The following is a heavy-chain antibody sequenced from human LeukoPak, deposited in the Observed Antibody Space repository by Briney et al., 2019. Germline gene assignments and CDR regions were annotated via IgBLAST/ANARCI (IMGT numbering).Heavy chain of an antibody. V-gene: IGHV4-59*01. J-gene: IGHJ5*02. CDR1: GGSISSYY. CDR3: ARGPRVRFLEWLDNWFDP. D-gene: IGHD3-3*01. CDR2: IYYSGST. Sequence: PSETLSLTCTVSGGSISSYYWSWIRQPPGKGLEWIGYIYYSGSTNYNPSLKSRVTISVDTSKNQFSLKLSSVTAADTAVYYCARGPRVRFLEWLDNWFDPWGQGTLVTVSS.